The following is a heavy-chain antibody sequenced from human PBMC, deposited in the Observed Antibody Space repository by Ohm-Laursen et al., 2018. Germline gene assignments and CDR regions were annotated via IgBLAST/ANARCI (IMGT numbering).Heavy chain of an antibody. CDR3: ARDGVVVVPAAFYFDY. Sequence: GSLRLSCTASGFTFTDYAFNWVRQAPGKGLEWVSTIGITGNTYYADSVKGRFTISRDNAKNSLYLQMNSLRAEDTAVYYCARDGVVVVPAAFYFDYWGQGALVTVSS. D-gene: IGHD2-2*01. V-gene: IGHV3-69-1*01. CDR2: IGITGNT. J-gene: IGHJ4*02. CDR1: GFTFTDYA.